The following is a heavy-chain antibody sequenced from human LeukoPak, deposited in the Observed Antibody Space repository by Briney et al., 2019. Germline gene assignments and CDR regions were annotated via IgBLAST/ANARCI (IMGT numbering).Heavy chain of an antibody. J-gene: IGHJ3*02. V-gene: IGHV3-73*01. CDR1: GFTFSGSA. D-gene: IGHD6-19*01. Sequence: GGSLRLSCVASGFTFSGSAMHWVRQASGKGLEWVGRVRSKANNYATAYAESVKGRFTVSRDNSKNTLYLQMNSLRAEDTAVYYCARGHNSGWYSAFDIWGQGTMVTVSS. CDR2: VRSKANNYAT. CDR3: ARGHNSGWYSAFDI.